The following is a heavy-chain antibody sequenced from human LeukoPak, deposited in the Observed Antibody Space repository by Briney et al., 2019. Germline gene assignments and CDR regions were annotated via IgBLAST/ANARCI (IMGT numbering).Heavy chain of an antibody. V-gene: IGHV1-18*01. CDR1: GYTFTTYG. CDR3: ARDLLTARARDAFDI. J-gene: IGHJ3*02. Sequence: GASVKVSCKASGYTFTTYGISWVRQAPGQGLEWMGWVSAYNGNTNYAQKRQGRVTMTTDTSANTAYMELGSLRSDDTAVYYCARDLLTARARDAFDIWGQGTMVTVSS. D-gene: IGHD7-27*01. CDR2: VSAYNGNT.